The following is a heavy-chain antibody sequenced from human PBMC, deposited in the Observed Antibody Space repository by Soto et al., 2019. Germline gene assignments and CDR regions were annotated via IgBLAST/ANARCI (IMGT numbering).Heavy chain of an antibody. Sequence: ASVKVSCKASGYTFTGYYMHWVRQAPGQGLEWMGWINPNSGGTNYAQKFQGWVTMTRDTSISTAYMEVSRLRSDDTAVYYCARGEVAYCGGDCYLEYFQHWGQGPLVTVSS. CDR3: ARGEVAYCGGDCYLEYFQH. CDR2: INPNSGGT. V-gene: IGHV1-2*04. J-gene: IGHJ1*01. CDR1: GYTFTGYY. D-gene: IGHD2-21*02.